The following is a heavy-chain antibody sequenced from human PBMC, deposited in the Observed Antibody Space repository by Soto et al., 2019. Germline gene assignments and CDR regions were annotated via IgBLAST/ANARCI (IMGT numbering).Heavy chain of an antibody. J-gene: IGHJ6*02. CDR2: IYYSGST. Sequence: ETLPLNCTVSGGSISSSSYYWGWILQPPGKGLEWVGSIYYSGSTYYNPSLKSRVTISVDTSKNQFSLKLSSVTAADTAVYYCSRLTLLWFGESYGMDVWGQGTTVSVSS. V-gene: IGHV4-39*01. CDR1: GGSISSSSYY. CDR3: SRLTLLWFGESYGMDV. D-gene: IGHD3-10*01.